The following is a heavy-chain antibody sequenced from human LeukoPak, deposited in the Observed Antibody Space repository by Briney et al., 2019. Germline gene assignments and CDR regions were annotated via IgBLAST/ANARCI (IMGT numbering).Heavy chain of an antibody. CDR2: IYYSGST. D-gene: IGHD2-2*01. J-gene: IGHJ5*02. Sequence: PSETLSLTCTVSGGSISSSGYYWGWIRQPPGKGLEWIGSIYYSGSTYYNPSLKSRVTISVDTSKNQFSLKLSSVTAADTAVYYCAGIVVVPAAINLEGWWFDPWGQGTLVTVSS. CDR1: GGSISSSGYY. CDR3: AGIVVVPAAINLEGWWFDP. V-gene: IGHV4-39*07.